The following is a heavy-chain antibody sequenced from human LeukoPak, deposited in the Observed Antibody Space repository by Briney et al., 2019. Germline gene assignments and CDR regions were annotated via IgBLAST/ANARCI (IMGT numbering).Heavy chain of an antibody. Sequence: PSETLSLTSTVSGGSISSYYWSWIRQPPGKGLEWSGYIYYTGATNYNPSLQSRVTISVDTSDNQFSLKLTSVTAADTAVYYCARACVTSTSCRTYYYYMDVWGKGTTVSVSS. V-gene: IGHV4-59*01. CDR2: IYYTGAT. J-gene: IGHJ6*03. CDR1: GGSISSYY. CDR3: ARACVTSTSCRTYYYYMDV. D-gene: IGHD2-2*01.